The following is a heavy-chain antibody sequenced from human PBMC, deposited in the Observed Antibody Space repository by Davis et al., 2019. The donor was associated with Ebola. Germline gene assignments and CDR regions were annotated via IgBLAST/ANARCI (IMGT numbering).Heavy chain of an antibody. CDR3: ASDDKVVPAAMLWREDAFDI. J-gene: IGHJ3*02. V-gene: IGHV1-69*01. CDR2: IIPIFGTA. Sequence: QAPGQGLEWMGGIIPIFGTANYAQKFQGRVTITADESTSTAYMELSSLRSEDTAVYYCASDDKVVPAAMLWREDAFDIWGQGTMVTVSS. D-gene: IGHD2-2*01.